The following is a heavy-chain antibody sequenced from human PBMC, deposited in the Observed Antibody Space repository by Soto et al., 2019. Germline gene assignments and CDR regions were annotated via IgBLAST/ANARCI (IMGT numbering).Heavy chain of an antibody. D-gene: IGHD2-15*01. V-gene: IGHV4-38-2*01. J-gene: IGHJ6*02. CDR2: IYHSGST. Sequence: MLSETLSLTCAVSGYSISSGYYWGWIRQPPGKGLEWIGSIYHSGSTYYNPSLKSRVTISVDTSKNQFSLKLSSVTAADTAVYYCARGRCGSGGSCLQYYYYYYGMDVWGQGTTVTVSS. CDR3: ARGRCGSGGSCLQYYYYYYGMDV. CDR1: GYSISSGYY.